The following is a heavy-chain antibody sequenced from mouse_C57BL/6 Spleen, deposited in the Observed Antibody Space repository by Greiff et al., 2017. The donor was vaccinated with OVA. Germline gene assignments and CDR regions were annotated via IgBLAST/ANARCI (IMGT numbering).Heavy chain of an antibody. CDR2: IYPGDGDT. Sequence: VQLQQSGPELVKPGASVKISCKASGYAFSSSWMNWVKQRPGKGLEWIGRIYPGDGDTNYNGKFKGKATLTADKSSSTAYMQLSSLTSEDSAVYFCARSKVLYAMDYWGQGTSVTVSS. CDR3: ARSKVLYAMDY. V-gene: IGHV1-82*01. CDR1: GYAFSSSW. J-gene: IGHJ4*01.